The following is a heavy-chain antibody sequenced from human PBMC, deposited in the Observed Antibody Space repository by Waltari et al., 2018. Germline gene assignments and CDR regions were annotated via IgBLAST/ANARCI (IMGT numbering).Heavy chain of an antibody. CDR1: GFTFSTYA. J-gene: IGHJ3*02. V-gene: IGHV3-23*01. CDR3: AKDSWEWCGGGTCYPFAFDI. Sequence: EVQLLESGGGLVQPGGSLRLSCAASGFTFSTYAMSWVRQAPGQGLEWVSTISSGGGTTYYADSVKGRFTISRDNSKYTLYLQINSLRAEDTAIYYCAKDSWEWCGGGTCYPFAFDIWGQGTMVTVSS. CDR2: ISSGGGTT. D-gene: IGHD2-15*01.